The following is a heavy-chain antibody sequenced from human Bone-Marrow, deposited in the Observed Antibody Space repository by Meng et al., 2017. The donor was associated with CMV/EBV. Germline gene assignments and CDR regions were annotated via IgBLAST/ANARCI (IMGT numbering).Heavy chain of an antibody. CDR1: GFTVSSNY. J-gene: IGHJ5*02. CDR3: ARGYHIVENWFDP. V-gene: IGHV3-53*01. Sequence: GESLKISCAASGFTVSSNYMSWVRQAPGKGLEGVSVIYSGGSTYYADSVKGRFTISRDNSKNPLYLQMNSLRAEDTAVYYCARGYHIVENWFDPWGQGTLVTVSS. D-gene: IGHD2-21*01. CDR2: IYSGGST.